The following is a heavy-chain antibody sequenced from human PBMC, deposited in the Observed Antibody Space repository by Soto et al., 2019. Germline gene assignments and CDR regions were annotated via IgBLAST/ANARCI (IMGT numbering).Heavy chain of an antibody. Sequence: SETLSLTCAVYGGSFSGYYWSWIRQPPGEGLEWIGEINHSGSTNYNPSLKSRVTISVDTSKNQFSLKLSSVTAADTAVYYCARGRTYYYDSSGYYHWGQGTLVTVSS. J-gene: IGHJ4*02. D-gene: IGHD3-22*01. CDR3: ARGRTYYYDSSGYYH. CDR1: GGSFSGYY. CDR2: INHSGST. V-gene: IGHV4-34*01.